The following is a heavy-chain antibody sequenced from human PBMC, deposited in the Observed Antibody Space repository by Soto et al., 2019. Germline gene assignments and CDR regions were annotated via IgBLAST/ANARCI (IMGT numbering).Heavy chain of an antibody. CDR1: GYNFTSYD. CDR2: MNPNSGNT. V-gene: IGHV1-8*01. D-gene: IGHD3-10*01. Sequence: QVQLVQSGAEVKKPGASVKVSCKASGYNFTSYDINWVRQATGQGLEWMGWMNPNSGNTVYAQKFQGRVTMTRNTSTSTAYMELSSLRSEDTAVYYCARSGNDTMVRGDFDYWGQGTLVTVSS. CDR3: ARSGNDTMVRGDFDY. J-gene: IGHJ4*02.